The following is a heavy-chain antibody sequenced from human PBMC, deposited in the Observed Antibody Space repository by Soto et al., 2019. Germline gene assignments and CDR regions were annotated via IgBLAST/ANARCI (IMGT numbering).Heavy chain of an antibody. J-gene: IGHJ4*02. CDR1: GFTFSSYG. Sequence: GGSLRLSCAASGFTFSSYGMHWVRQAPGKGLEWVAVISYDGSNKYYADSVKGRFTISRDNSKNTLYLQMNSLRAEDTAVYYCAKDIYDILTGSLGFDYWGQGTLVTVSS. D-gene: IGHD3-9*01. V-gene: IGHV3-30*18. CDR2: ISYDGSNK. CDR3: AKDIYDILTGSLGFDY.